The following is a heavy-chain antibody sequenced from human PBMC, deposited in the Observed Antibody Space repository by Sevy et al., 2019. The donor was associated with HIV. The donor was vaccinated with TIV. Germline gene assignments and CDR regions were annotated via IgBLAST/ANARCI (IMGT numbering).Heavy chain of an antibody. CDR2: LYYSGIT. Sequence: SETLSLTCTVSGGSISSYYWSWIRQPPGKGLEWIGYLYYSGITNYNPSLKSRVTISVDTSKNQFSLKLSSVTAADTAVYYCARVNYDSSGYYPTDYGMDVWGQGTTVTVSS. J-gene: IGHJ6*02. CDR3: ARVNYDSSGYYPTDYGMDV. D-gene: IGHD3-22*01. CDR1: GGSISSYY. V-gene: IGHV4-59*01.